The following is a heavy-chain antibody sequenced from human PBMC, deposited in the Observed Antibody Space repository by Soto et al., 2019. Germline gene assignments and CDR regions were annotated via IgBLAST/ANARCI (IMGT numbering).Heavy chain of an antibody. CDR2: ISYDGSNK. CDR1: GFTFSSYG. V-gene: IGHV3-30*18. D-gene: IGHD6-6*01. J-gene: IGHJ6*02. CDR3: AKDQGQLVLYYYYGMDV. Sequence: GGSLRLSCAASGFTFSSYGMHWVRQAPGKGLEWVAVISYDGSNKYYADSVKGRFTISRDNSKNTLYLQMNSLRAEDTAVYYCAKDQGQLVLYYYYGMDVWGQGTTVTVSS.